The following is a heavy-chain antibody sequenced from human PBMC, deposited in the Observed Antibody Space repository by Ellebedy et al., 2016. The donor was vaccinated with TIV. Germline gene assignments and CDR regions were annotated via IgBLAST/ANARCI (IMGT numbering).Heavy chain of an antibody. CDR1: GFTFSSYS. V-gene: IGHV3-21*01. Sequence: GGSLRLXXAASGFTFSSYSMNWVRQAPGKGLEWVSSISSSSSYIYYADSVKGRFTISRDNAKNSLYLQMNSLRAEDTAVYYCARDRGDGWFNPWGQGTLVTVSS. J-gene: IGHJ5*02. D-gene: IGHD3-16*01. CDR3: ARDRGDGWFNP. CDR2: ISSSSSYI.